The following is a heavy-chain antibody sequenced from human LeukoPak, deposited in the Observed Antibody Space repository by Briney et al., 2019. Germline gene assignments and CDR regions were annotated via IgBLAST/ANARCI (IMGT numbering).Heavy chain of an antibody. CDR3: ARNDFGSGWLGDY. CDR1: GSTFSTYA. J-gene: IGHJ4*02. CDR2: IGGGGGGT. V-gene: IGHV3-23*01. Sequence: GGSLRLSCAASGSTFSTYAMSWARQAPGKGLEWVSTIGGGGGGTYYADSVKGRFTISRDTSKNTLFLQMNSLRAEDTAVYYCARNDFGSGWLGDYWGQGTLVTVFS. D-gene: IGHD6-19*01.